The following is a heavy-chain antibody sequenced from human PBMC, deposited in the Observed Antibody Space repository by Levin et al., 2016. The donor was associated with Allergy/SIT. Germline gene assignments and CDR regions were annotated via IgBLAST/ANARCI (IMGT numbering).Heavy chain of an antibody. D-gene: IGHD2-21*02. V-gene: IGHV1-69*13. CDR3: AITRPCDGDCYSFDY. Sequence: SVKVSCKASGDTFSTYGFSWVRQAPGQGLEWMGGIIPMFGTADYTQKFQDRVTITADEPASTVYLELRSLRSEDTAMYYCAITRPCDGDCYSFDYWGQGTPVTVSS. J-gene: IGHJ4*02. CDR1: GDTFSTYG. CDR2: IIPMFGTA.